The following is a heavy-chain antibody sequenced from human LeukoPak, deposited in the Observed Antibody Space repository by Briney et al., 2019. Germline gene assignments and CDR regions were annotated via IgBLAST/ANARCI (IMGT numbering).Heavy chain of an antibody. V-gene: IGHV3-66*01. CDR1: GFTASSNY. CDR3: ARVGGNTPDY. CDR2: IYSGDGT. J-gene: IGHJ4*02. Sequence: GGSLRLSCAASGFTASSNYMSWVRQAPGKGLEWVSIIYSGDGTFYADSVKGRFTISRDNSKNTLYLQMNGLRAEDTAVYYCARVGGNTPDYWGQGTLVTVSS. D-gene: IGHD3-16*01.